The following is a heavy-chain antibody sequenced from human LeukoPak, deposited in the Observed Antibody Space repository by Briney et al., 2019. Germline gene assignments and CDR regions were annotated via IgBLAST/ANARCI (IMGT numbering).Heavy chain of an antibody. CDR2: IYTSGST. J-gene: IGHJ3*02. CDR1: GGSISSGSYY. V-gene: IGHV4-61*02. Sequence: KTSETLSLTCTVSGGSISSGSYYWSWIRQPAGKGLEWIGRIYTSGSTNYNPSLKSRVTISVDTSKNQFSLKLSSVTAADTAVYYCARGGGGYRRLALFRAFDTWGQGTMVTVSS. CDR3: ARGGGGYRRLALFRAFDT. D-gene: IGHD5-18*01.